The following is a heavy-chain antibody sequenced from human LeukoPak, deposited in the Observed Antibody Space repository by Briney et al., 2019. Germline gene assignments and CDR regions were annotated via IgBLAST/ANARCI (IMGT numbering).Heavy chain of an antibody. J-gene: IGHJ4*02. Sequence: SETLSLTCTVSGGSISGYYWHWIRQPPGMGLEWSGYSNYSGSTDYNPSLKSRVTISVDTSKNQFSLNLRSVTAADTAVYYCAREYSSFEYWGQGILVTVSS. V-gene: IGHV4-59*01. CDR3: AREYSSFEY. CDR2: SNYSGST. CDR1: GGSISGYY. D-gene: IGHD3-22*01.